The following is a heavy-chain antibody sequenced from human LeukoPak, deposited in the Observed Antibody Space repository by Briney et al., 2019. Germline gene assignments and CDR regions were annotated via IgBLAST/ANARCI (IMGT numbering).Heavy chain of an antibody. Sequence: GGSLRLSCAASGFTFSSYAMHWVRQAPGKGLEYVSAISSNGGSTYYANSVKGRFTISRDNSKNTLYLQMGSLRAEDMAVYYCARSPQDYDFWSAPPDYWGQGTLVTVSS. CDR1: GFTFSSYA. CDR3: ARSPQDYDFWSAPPDY. CDR2: ISSNGGST. D-gene: IGHD3-3*01. J-gene: IGHJ4*02. V-gene: IGHV3-64*01.